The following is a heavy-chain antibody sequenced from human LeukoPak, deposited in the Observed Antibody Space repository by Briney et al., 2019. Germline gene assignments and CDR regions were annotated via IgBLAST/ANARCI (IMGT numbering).Heavy chain of an antibody. Sequence: SETLSLTCAVYGGSFSGYYWSWIRQPPGKGLEWIGEINHSGSTNYNPSLKSRVTISLDTSKTQFSLKLSSVTAADTAVYYCARGKSYYTAIDYWGQGTLVTVSS. CDR3: ARGKSYYTAIDY. D-gene: IGHD3-10*01. J-gene: IGHJ4*02. V-gene: IGHV4-34*01. CDR1: GGSFSGYY. CDR2: INHSGST.